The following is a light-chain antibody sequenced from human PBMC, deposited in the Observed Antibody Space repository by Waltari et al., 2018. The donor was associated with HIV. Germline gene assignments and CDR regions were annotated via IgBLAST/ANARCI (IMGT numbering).Light chain of an antibody. CDR2: DVS. J-gene: IGLJ1*01. CDR1: LSDVGGYYY. Sequence: QSALTQPPSVPGSPGQSITIPCPGTLSDVGGYYYVSWYQQHPGKATKLMIYDVSNRPSGVSNRFSCSKSGNTASLTISGLQAEDEADYYCSSYTSSNTLPYVFGTGTKVTVL. CDR3: SSYTSSNTLPYV. V-gene: IGLV2-14*03.